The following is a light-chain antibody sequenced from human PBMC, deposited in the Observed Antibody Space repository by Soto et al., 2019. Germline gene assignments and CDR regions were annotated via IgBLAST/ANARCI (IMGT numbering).Light chain of an antibody. CDR3: QQRSNWLWT. V-gene: IGKV3-11*01. CDR2: DAS. Sequence: IVLTQSPATLSLSPWERATLSCRASQSVSSYLAWYQQKPGQAPRLLIYDASNRATGIPARFSGSGSGTDFTLTISSLEPEDFAVYYCQQRSNWLWTFGQGTKVDIK. J-gene: IGKJ1*01. CDR1: QSVSSY.